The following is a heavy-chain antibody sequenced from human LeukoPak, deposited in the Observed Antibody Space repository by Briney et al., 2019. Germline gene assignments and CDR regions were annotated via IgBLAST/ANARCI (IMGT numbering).Heavy chain of an antibody. CDR2: ISYDGSNK. Sequence: GGSLRLPCAASGFTFSSYGMHWVRQAPGKGLEWVAVISYDGSNKYYADSVKGRFTISRDNSKNTLYLQMNSLRAEDTAVYYCAKDRPIAMVRGVNDYWGQGTLVTVSS. CDR1: GFTFSSYG. J-gene: IGHJ4*02. V-gene: IGHV3-30*18. D-gene: IGHD3-10*01. CDR3: AKDRPIAMVRGVNDY.